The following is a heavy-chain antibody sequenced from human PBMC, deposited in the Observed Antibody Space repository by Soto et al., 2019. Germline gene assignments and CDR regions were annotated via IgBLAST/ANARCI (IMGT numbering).Heavy chain of an antibody. CDR1: GYTFTSYY. J-gene: IGHJ6*02. CDR3: ARELATVTSYYYYGMDV. V-gene: IGHV1-46*01. Sequence: ASVKVSCKASGYTFTSYYMHWVRQAPGQGLEWMGIINPSGGSTSYAQKFQGRVTMTRDTSTSTVYMELSSLRSEDTAVYYCARELATVTSYYYYGMDVWGQGTTVTVSS. D-gene: IGHD4-4*01. CDR2: INPSGGST.